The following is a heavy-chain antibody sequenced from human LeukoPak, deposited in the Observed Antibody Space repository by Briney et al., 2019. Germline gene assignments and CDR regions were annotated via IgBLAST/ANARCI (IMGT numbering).Heavy chain of an antibody. CDR3: ARDKYYYGSGSSKYYFDY. D-gene: IGHD3-10*01. V-gene: IGHV4-39*07. CDR1: GGSISSSSYY. Sequence: AETLSLTCTVSGGSISSSSYYWGWIRQPPGKGLEWIRSISYSGSTYYNPSLKSRVTISVDTSKNQFSLKMSSVTAEDTAVYYCARDKYYYGSGSSKYYFDYWGQGTLVTVSS. CDR2: ISYSGST. J-gene: IGHJ4*02.